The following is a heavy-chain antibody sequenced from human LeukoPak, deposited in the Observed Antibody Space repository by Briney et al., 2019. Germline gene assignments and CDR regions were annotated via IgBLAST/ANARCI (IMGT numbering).Heavy chain of an antibody. J-gene: IGHJ4*02. D-gene: IGHD3-3*01. CDR3: ARVYRDDFWSGYSTHFDY. Sequence: SSETLSLTCTVSGGYISNYYRSWIRQPPREGLEWIGYINYSWSTNYNPSLKSRVTISVDTSKNQFSLKLTSVTAADTAVYYCARVYRDDFWSGYSTHFDYWGQGTLVTVSS. CDR2: INYSWST. V-gene: IGHV4-59*01. CDR1: GGYISNYY.